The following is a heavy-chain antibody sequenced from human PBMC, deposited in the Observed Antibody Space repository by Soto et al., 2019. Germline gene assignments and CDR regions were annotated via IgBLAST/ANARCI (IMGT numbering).Heavy chain of an antibody. V-gene: IGHV1-18*04. CDR2: ISGYNGNT. Sequence: ASVRSCKASGYTFTNYGISWVRQAPGQGLEWMGWISGYNGNTKYAQKFHGRVTMTTDTPTNTAYMELRSLRSDDTAVYYCARDREYYYDSSGNYYYYYGMDVWGQGTTVTVSS. CDR1: GYTFTNYG. D-gene: IGHD3-22*01. J-gene: IGHJ6*02. CDR3: ARDREYYYDSSGNYYYYYGMDV.